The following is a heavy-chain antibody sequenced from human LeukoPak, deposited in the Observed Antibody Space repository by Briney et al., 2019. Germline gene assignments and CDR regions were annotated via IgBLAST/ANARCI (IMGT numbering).Heavy chain of an antibody. D-gene: IGHD6-19*01. CDR2: ISWNSGSI. CDR1: GFTFDDYA. Sequence: PGGSLRLSCAASGFTFDDYAMPWVRQAPGKGLEWVSGISWNSGSIGYADSVKGRFTISRDNAKNSLYLQMNSLRAEDTALYYCAKATGSGWAYYGMDVWGQGTTVTVSS. V-gene: IGHV3-9*01. J-gene: IGHJ6*02. CDR3: AKATGSGWAYYGMDV.